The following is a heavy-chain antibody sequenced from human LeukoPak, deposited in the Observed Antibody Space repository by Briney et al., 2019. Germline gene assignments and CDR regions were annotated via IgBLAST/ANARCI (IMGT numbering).Heavy chain of an antibody. CDR1: GYTFTGYY. J-gene: IGHJ4*02. CDR2: INPNSGGT. V-gene: IGHV1-2*02. Sequence: GASVKVSCKASGYTFTGYYMHWVRQAPGQGLEWMGWINPNSGGTNYAQKFQGRVTMTRDTSISTAYMEMSRLRSDDTAVYYCARDQGIAAAGSFDYWGQGTPVTVSS. D-gene: IGHD6-13*01. CDR3: ARDQGIAAAGSFDY.